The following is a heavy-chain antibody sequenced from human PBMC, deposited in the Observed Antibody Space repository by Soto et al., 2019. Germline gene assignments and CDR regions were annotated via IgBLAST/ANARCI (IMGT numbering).Heavy chain of an antibody. J-gene: IGHJ6*02. V-gene: IGHV3-9*01. CDR3: AKDFGPTITIFGVVMAHYGMDV. CDR2: ISWNSGSI. D-gene: IGHD3-3*01. Sequence: PGGSLRLSCAASGFTFDDYAMHWVRQAPGKGLEWVSGISWNSGSIGYADSVKGRFTISRDNAKNSLYLQMNSLRAEDTALYYCAKDFGPTITIFGVVMAHYGMDVWGQGTTVTVSS. CDR1: GFTFDDYA.